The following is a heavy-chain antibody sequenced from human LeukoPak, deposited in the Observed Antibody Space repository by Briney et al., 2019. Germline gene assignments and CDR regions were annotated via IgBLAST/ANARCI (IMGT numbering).Heavy chain of an antibody. Sequence: GGSLRLSCAASGFTFSSYAMSWVRQAPGKGLGGVSGISWNSGSIGYADSVKGRFTIPRDNAKNPLYLQMNSLRAEDTALYYCATSSGIAVAGLFDYWGQGTLVTVSS. CDR1: GFTFSSYA. CDR2: ISWNSGSI. V-gene: IGHV3-9*01. CDR3: ATSSGIAVAGLFDY. D-gene: IGHD6-19*01. J-gene: IGHJ4*02.